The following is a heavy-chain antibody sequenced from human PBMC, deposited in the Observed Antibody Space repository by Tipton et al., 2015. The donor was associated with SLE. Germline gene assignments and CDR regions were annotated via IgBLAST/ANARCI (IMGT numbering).Heavy chain of an antibody. CDR3: ARGVAFDI. CDR1: GASITRYY. CDR2: IYYSGST. J-gene: IGHJ3*02. V-gene: IGHV4-59*01. Sequence: TLSLTCSFSGASITRYYWSWIRQPAGKGLEWIGYIYYSGSTNYNPPLKSRVTISVDTSKNQFSLRLSSVTAADTAVYYCARGVAFDIWGQGTMVTVSS.